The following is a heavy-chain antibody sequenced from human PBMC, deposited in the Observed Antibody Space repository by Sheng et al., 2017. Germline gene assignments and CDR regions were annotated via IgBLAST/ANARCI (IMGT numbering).Heavy chain of an antibody. CDR1: GGSISSGSYY. D-gene: IGHD6-13*01. CDR3: ARDRSRGYSSSWYFDY. J-gene: IGHJ4*02. Sequence: QVQLQESGPGLVKPSQTLSLTCTVSGGSISSGSYYWSWIRQPAGKGLEWIGRIYTSGSTNYNPSLKSRVTISVDTSKNQFSLKLSSVTAADTAVYYCARDRSRGYSSSWYFDYWGQGTLVTVSS. CDR2: IYTSGST. V-gene: IGHV4-61*02.